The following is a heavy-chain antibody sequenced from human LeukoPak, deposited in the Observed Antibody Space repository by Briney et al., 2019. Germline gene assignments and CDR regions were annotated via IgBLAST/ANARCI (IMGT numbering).Heavy chain of an antibody. J-gene: IGHJ4*02. CDR3: ARDYYYHNSGFFGY. V-gene: IGHV4-4*07. D-gene: IGHD3-22*01. CDR1: GDSISSYY. Sequence: SETLSLTCTVSGDSISSYYWSWIRQPAEKGLEWIGRIYPSGSTNYNPSLKSRVTMSADTSKNQFSLRLSSLTAADTAVYFCARDYYYHNSGFFGYWGQGTLVTVSS. CDR2: IYPSGST.